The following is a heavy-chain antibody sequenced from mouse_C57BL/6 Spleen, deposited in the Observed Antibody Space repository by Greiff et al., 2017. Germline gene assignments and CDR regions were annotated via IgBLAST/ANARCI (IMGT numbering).Heavy chain of an antibody. J-gene: IGHJ1*03. Sequence: QVHVKQSGAELVRPGSSVKLSCKASGYTFTSYWMDWVKQRPGQGLEWIGNIYPSDSDTHYNQKFKDKATLTVDKSSNTAYMQLSSLTSEDSAVYYCAREDGSYFDVWGTGTTVTVSS. CDR1: GYTFTSYW. CDR3: AREDGSYFDV. D-gene: IGHD2-3*01. V-gene: IGHV1-61*01. CDR2: IYPSDSDT.